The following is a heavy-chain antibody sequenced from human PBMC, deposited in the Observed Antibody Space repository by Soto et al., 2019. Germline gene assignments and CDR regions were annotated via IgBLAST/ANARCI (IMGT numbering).Heavy chain of an antibody. J-gene: IGHJ4*02. CDR1: VASFSDNG. V-gene: IGHV4-4*03. CDR2: VYHSGTT. CDR3: ARHVAVARTRGFDS. Sequence: QVQLQEPGPGLLKPPGTLPLTAPVPVASFSDNGWSGFRRPPGKGLEWIGEVYHSGTTYYNPSLKSRVTISLDKSASQISLTLNSVTAADTAVYYCARHVAVARTRGFDSWGQGTLVTVSS. D-gene: IGHD2-21*01.